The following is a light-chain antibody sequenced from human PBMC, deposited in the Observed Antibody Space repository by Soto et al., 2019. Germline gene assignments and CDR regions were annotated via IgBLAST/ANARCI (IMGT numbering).Light chain of an antibody. CDR1: QSVRNNF. V-gene: IGKV3-20*01. J-gene: IGKJ2*01. Sequence: EIVLTQSPGTLSLSPGDTATLSCRASQSVRNNFLSWYRQKPGQAPRLLMYLASTRATGIPDRFSGSGSGTDFTLTISRLEPEDFAVYYCQQHSDPPPSYTFGQGTKLEIK. CDR3: QQHSDPPPSYT. CDR2: LAS.